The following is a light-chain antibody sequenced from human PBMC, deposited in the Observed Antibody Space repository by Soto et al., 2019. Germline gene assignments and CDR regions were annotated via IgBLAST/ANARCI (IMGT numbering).Light chain of an antibody. V-gene: IGLV2-23*01. J-gene: IGLJ1*01. CDR3: SSYTSSSIYV. CDR1: SSDVGGYNL. CDR2: EGT. Sequence: QSFLSHPASVSGAPGQSITVSCAGTSSDVGGYNLVSWYQQHPGKAPKLIIYEGTERPSGISPRFSGSKSGNTASLTISGLQAEDETDYYCSSYTSSSIYVFGSGTKVTVL.